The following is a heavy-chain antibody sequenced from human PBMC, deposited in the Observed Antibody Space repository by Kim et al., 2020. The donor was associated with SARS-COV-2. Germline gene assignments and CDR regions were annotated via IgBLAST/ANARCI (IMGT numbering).Heavy chain of an antibody. Sequence: FQGRVTITADKSTRTAYMELSSLRSEDTAVYYCARDRDWTTGTTGYFDYWGQGTLVTVSS. CDR3: ARDRDWTTGTTGYFDY. J-gene: IGHJ4*02. V-gene: IGHV1-69*04. D-gene: IGHD1-1*01.